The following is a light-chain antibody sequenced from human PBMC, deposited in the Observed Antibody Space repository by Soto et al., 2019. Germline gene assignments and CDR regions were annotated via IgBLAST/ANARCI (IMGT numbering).Light chain of an antibody. CDR1: SSNIGAGYD. CDR2: GNS. CDR3: GSWDSSLSAYV. V-gene: IGLV1-40*01. J-gene: IGLJ1*01. Sequence: QSVLTQPPSVSGAPGQRVTISCTGSSSNIGAGYDVHWYQHLPGTAPKLLIYGNSNRPSGVPDRFYGSKSGTSATLGITGFQTGDEADYYCGSWDSSLSAYVFGTGTKVTVX.